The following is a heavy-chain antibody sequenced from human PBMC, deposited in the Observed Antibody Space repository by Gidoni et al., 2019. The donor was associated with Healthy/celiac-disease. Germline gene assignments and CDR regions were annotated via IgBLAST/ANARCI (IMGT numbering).Heavy chain of an antibody. D-gene: IGHD3-22*01. CDR1: GYSFTSYW. CDR2: IYPGDSDT. CDR3: ARRPTQYYYDSSGYYYNDAFDI. J-gene: IGHJ3*02. Sequence: EVQLVQSGAEVKKPGESLKISCKGSGYSFTSYWIGWVRQMPGKGLEWMGIIYPGDSDTRYSPSFQGQVTISADKSISTAYLQWSSLKASDTAMYYCARRPTQYYYDSSGYYYNDAFDIWGQGTMVTVSS. V-gene: IGHV5-51*01.